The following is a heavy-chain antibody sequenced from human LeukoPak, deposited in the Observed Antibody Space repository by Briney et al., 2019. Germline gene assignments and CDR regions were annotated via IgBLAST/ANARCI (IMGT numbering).Heavy chain of an antibody. CDR3: AKGGKNIAAAGYFDY. J-gene: IGHJ4*02. CDR1: GFTFSSYA. CDR2: ISGSGGST. Sequence: GGSLRLSCAASGFTFSSYAMSWVRQAPGKGLEWVSAISGSGGSTYYADSVKGRFTISRDNSKNTLYLQMTSLRAEDTAVYYCAKGGKNIAAAGYFDYWGQGTLVTVSS. V-gene: IGHV3-23*01. D-gene: IGHD6-13*01.